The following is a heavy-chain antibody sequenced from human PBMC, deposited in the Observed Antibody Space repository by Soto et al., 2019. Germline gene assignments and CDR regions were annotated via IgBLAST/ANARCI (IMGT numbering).Heavy chain of an antibody. J-gene: IGHJ5*02. CDR3: ASDAGPSP. V-gene: IGHV3-30-3*01. CDR1: GFTFSSYA. CDR2: ISYDGSNK. Sequence: QVQLVESGGGVVQPGRSLRLSCEASGFTFSSYAMHWVRQAPGKGLEWVAVISYDGSNKYYADSVKGRFTISRDNSKNTLYLQMNSLRAEDTAVYYCASDAGPSPWGQGTLVTVSS.